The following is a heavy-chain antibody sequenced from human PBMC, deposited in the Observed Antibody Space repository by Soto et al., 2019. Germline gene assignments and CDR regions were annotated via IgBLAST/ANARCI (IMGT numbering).Heavy chain of an antibody. Sequence: TSETLSLTCTVSGDSISDYYWSWIRQAPGKGLEWIGFIYHSGNTNYKSSLKGRVTMSMDTSKSQFFLKLTSVTAADTAVYYCARDQGIGSSGPFDYWGQGALVTVSS. V-gene: IGHV4-59*01. CDR1: GDSISDYY. J-gene: IGHJ4*02. CDR2: IYHSGNT. CDR3: ARDQGIGSSGPFDY. D-gene: IGHD6-13*01.